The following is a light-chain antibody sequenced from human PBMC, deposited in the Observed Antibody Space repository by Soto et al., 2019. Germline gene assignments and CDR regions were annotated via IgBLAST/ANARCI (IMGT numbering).Light chain of an antibody. CDR2: SSS. Sequence: DTQMTQSPSTLSASVGDRVTITCRASETISTWLAWYQQKPGQAPKLLIYSSSFLESGVPSRFSGSGSGTEFTLTISXXXXDDFATYYCLQYNDYSWTFGQGTKVQ. V-gene: IGKV1-5*01. J-gene: IGKJ1*01. CDR3: LQYNDYSWT. CDR1: ETISTW.